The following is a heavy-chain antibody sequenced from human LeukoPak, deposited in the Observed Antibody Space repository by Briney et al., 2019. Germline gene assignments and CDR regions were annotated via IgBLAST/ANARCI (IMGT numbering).Heavy chain of an antibody. CDR2: IYYSGSP. CDR1: GGSISSSSYY. J-gene: IGHJ4*02. CDR3: ARNLEAAGTSAFGY. D-gene: IGHD6-13*01. Sequence: PSETLSLTCGVSGGSISSSSYYWGWIRQPPGKGLEWIGSIYYSGSPYYNASLRSRVTISVDTSKNQFSLKLSSVTAADTAVYYCARNLEAAGTSAFGYWGQGTLVTVSS. V-gene: IGHV4-39*01.